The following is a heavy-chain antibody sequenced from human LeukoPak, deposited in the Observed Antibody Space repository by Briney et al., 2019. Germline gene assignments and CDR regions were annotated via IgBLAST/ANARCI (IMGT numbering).Heavy chain of an antibody. CDR3: ARDRKSGSYFDY. V-gene: IGHV1-2*06. D-gene: IGHD1-26*01. J-gene: IGHJ4*02. Sequence: ASVKVSCKASGYTFTGYYMHWVRQAPGQGLEWMGRINPNSGGRNYAQKFQGRVTMTRDTSISTAYMELSRLRSDDTAVYYCARDRKSGSYFDYWGQGTLVTVSS. CDR1: GYTFTGYY. CDR2: INPNSGGR.